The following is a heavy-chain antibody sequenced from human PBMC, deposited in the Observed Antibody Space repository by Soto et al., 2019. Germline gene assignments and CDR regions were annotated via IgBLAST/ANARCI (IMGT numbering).Heavy chain of an antibody. CDR3: ARFPYDFWGGYPASNWFDP. CDR1: GFMFTSFG. J-gene: IGHJ5*02. Sequence: ASVKVSCKTSGFMFTSFGFSWVRQAPGQRPEWKGWISAYNGNRNYAQKLQDRVTMTTDISTATVYMELRSLRSDDTAVYYCARFPYDFWGGYPASNWFDPWGQGTLVTAPQ. CDR2: ISAYNGNR. V-gene: IGHV1-18*01. D-gene: IGHD3-3*01.